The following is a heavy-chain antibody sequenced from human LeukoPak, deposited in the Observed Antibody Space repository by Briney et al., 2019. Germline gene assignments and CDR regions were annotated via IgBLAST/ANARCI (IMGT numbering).Heavy chain of an antibody. J-gene: IGHJ6*02. Sequence: SETLSLTYTVSGGSISSYYWSWIRQPPGKGLEWIGYIYYSGSTNYNPSLKSRVTISVDTSKNRFSLKLSSVTAADTAVYYCARVPATPPLYYYYGMDVWGQGTTVTVSS. V-gene: IGHV4-59*01. CDR1: GGSISSYY. CDR2: IYYSGST. D-gene: IGHD6-25*01. CDR3: ARVPATPPLYYYYGMDV.